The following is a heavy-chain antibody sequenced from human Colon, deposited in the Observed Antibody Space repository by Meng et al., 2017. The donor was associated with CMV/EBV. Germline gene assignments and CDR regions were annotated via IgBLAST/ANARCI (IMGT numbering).Heavy chain of an antibody. CDR1: GGSFSTYT. J-gene: IGHJ3*02. V-gene: IGHV1-69*02. Sequence: SVKVSCKASGGSFSTYTINWVRQAPGQGLEWMGRIIPVLDIDYYAQIFQGRVTITADKSTNTAYMELRSLRSEDTAAYFCAAEGEHSYAFDMWGQGTMVTVSS. D-gene: IGHD1-26*01. CDR2: IIPVLDID. CDR3: AAEGEHSYAFDM.